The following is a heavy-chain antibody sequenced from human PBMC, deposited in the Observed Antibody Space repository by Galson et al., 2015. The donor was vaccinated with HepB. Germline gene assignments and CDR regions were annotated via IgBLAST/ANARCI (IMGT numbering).Heavy chain of an antibody. CDR2: IWYDGSNK. J-gene: IGHJ3*02. CDR1: GFTFSSYG. V-gene: IGHV3-33*01. Sequence: SLRLSCAASGFTFSSYGMHWVRQAPGKGLEWVAVIWYDGSNKYYADSVKGRFTISRDNSKNTLYLQMNSLRAEDTAVYYCARGANDYGDYVSGAFDIWGQGTMVTVS. D-gene: IGHD4-17*01. CDR3: ARGANDYGDYVSGAFDI.